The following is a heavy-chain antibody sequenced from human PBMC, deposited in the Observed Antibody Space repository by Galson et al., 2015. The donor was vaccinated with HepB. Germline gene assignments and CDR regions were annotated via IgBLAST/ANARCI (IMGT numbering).Heavy chain of an antibody. CDR2: ISSSSSTI. J-gene: IGHJ4*02. CDR3: ARVGRPLGPGGAFDY. V-gene: IGHV3-48*01. Sequence: SLRLSCAASGFTFSSYSMNWVRQAPGKGLEWVSYISSSSSTIYYADSVKGRFTISRDNAKNSLYLQMNSLRAEDTAVYYCARVGRPLGPGGAFDYWGQGTLVTVSS. CDR1: GFTFSSYS. D-gene: IGHD1-14*01.